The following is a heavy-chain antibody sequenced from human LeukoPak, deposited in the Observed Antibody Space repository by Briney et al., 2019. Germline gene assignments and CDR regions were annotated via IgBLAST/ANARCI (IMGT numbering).Heavy chain of an antibody. J-gene: IGHJ5*02. CDR2: MYHSGIT. CDR1: GYSLNGAYY. D-gene: IGHD3-10*01. V-gene: IGHV4-38-2*02. CDR3: ARLTPGKNWFDP. Sequence: SETLSLTCTVSGYSLNGAYYWGWIRQPPGKGLEWIGTMYHSGITYYNLSLKSRVTISVDTSKNQFSLKLNSVTAADTAVYYCARLTPGKNWFDPWGHGTLVTVSS.